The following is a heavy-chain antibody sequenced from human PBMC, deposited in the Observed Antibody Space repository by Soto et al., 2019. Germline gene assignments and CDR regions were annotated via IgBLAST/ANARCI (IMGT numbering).Heavy chain of an antibody. CDR3: AKDYHSTGCDAALDY. CDR1: GGSISGYY. D-gene: IGHD6-19*01. Sequence: SETLSLTCTVSGGSISGYYWSWIRQSPGKGLEWIGYVYHTGSTNYNPSLKTRVTISIDTSRNHFSLILYSVTAADTAVYSCAKDYHSTGCDAALDYWGQGTPVTVS. J-gene: IGHJ4*02. V-gene: IGHV4-59*01. CDR2: VYHTGST.